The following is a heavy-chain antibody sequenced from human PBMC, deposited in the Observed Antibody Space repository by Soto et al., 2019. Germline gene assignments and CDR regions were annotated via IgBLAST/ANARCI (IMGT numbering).Heavy chain of an antibody. CDR1: GGSISSSSYY. CDR2: IYYSGST. Sequence: TLSLTCTVSGGSISSSSYYWGWIRQPPGKGLEWIGSIYYSGSTYYNPSLKSRVTISVDTSKNQFSLKLSSVTAADTAVYYCARHGHYDSSGYSFDYWGQGTLVTVSS. CDR3: ARHGHYDSSGYSFDY. D-gene: IGHD3-22*01. J-gene: IGHJ4*02. V-gene: IGHV4-39*01.